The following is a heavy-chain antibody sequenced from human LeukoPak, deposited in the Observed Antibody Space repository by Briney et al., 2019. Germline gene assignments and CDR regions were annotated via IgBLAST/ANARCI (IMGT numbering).Heavy chain of an antibody. D-gene: IGHD4-17*01. CDR1: GGTFNNSA. CDR2: IMPLFGTA. CDR3: ARDVHGDYGSGWFDP. Sequence: SVKVSCKTSGGTFNNSAISWVRQAPGQGLEWLGGIMPLFGTAGYAQKFQGRVTITKDESTRTVYLELTSLTSDDTAVYYCARDVHGDYGSGWFDPLGQATL. V-gene: IGHV1-69*05. J-gene: IGHJ5*02.